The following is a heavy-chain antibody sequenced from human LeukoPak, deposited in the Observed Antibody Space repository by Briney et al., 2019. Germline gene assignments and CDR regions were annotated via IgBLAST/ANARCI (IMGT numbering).Heavy chain of an antibody. V-gene: IGHV4-39*01. CDR1: GGSIRSSNYY. CDR3: ARAHRGGYGGSRLAYFDY. D-gene: IGHD5-12*01. J-gene: IGHJ4*02. Sequence: PSETLSLTCTVSGGSIRSSNYYWGWIRQPPGKGLEWIGNIYFSGSTYYSPSLRSRVTISVDTSKNQFSLKLSSVTAADTAVYYCARAHRGGYGGSRLAYFDYWGQGTLVTVSS. CDR2: IYFSGST.